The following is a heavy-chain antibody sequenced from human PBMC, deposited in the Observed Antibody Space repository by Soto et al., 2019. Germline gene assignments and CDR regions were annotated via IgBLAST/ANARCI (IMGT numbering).Heavy chain of an antibody. Sequence: ASVKVSCKASGYTFTSYGISWVRQAPGQGLEWMGWISAYNGNTNYAQRLQGRVTMTTDTSTSTAYMELRSLRSDDTAVYYCARGHYDFLSNYYYYYMDVWGKGTTVTVSS. D-gene: IGHD3-3*01. J-gene: IGHJ6*03. V-gene: IGHV1-18*01. CDR1: GYTFTSYG. CDR3: ARGHYDFLSNYYYYYMDV. CDR2: ISAYNGNT.